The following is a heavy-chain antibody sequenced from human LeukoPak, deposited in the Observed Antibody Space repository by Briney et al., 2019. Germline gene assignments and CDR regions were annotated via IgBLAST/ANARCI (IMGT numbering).Heavy chain of an antibody. CDR1: GFTFSNYA. Sequence: PGGSLRLSCAASGFTFSNYAMSWVRQAPGKGLEWVSGISSSGNTIYYADSVKGRFTISRDNAKNSLYLQMNSLRAEDTAVYYCARGGPNFDFWSGYRPYLMDVWGQGTTVTVSS. CDR3: ARGGPNFDFWSGYRPYLMDV. D-gene: IGHD3-3*01. CDR2: ISSSGNTI. J-gene: IGHJ6*02. V-gene: IGHV3-48*03.